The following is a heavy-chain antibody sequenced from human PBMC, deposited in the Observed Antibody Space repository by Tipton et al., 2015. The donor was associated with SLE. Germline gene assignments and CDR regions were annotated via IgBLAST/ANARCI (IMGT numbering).Heavy chain of an antibody. CDR1: GFTFSTYA. V-gene: IGHV3-23*03. CDR2: TYSGGPT. CDR3: AKASRGQYESWSGHFDE. D-gene: IGHD3-3*01. Sequence: SLRLSCAASGFTFSTYAMNWVRQAPGKGLEWVSVTYSGGPTYYADSVKGRFTISRDNSDNTLYVRMNNLRVEDTAIYYCAKASRGQYESWSGHFDEWGRGTLVTVSS. J-gene: IGHJ4*02.